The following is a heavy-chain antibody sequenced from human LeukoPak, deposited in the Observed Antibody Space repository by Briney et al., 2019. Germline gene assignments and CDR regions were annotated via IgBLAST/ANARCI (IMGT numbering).Heavy chain of an antibody. Sequence: GWSLRLSCAASGFTFSSYGMHWVRQAPGKGLEWVAVISYDGSNKYYADSVKGRFTISRDNSKNTLYLQMNSLRAEDTAVYYCAKADYGDSPFDPWGQGTLVTVSS. D-gene: IGHD4-17*01. CDR2: ISYDGSNK. CDR1: GFTFSSYG. CDR3: AKADYGDSPFDP. V-gene: IGHV3-30*18. J-gene: IGHJ5*02.